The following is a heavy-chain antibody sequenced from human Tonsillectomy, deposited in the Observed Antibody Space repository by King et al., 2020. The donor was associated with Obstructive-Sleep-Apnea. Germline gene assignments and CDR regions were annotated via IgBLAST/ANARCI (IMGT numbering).Heavy chain of an antibody. Sequence: VQLVESGGGLVQPGGSLRLSCVASGFTFSTYSINWDRQAPGKGLEWISHISSSSSTTYYADSVKGRFTISRDNAKNSLYLQMNSLRAEDTAVYYCVNNYDFWSGYYPYGMDVWGQGTTVTVSS. CDR1: GFTFSTYS. CDR2: ISSSSSTT. V-gene: IGHV3-48*04. CDR3: VNNYDFWSGYYPYGMDV. D-gene: IGHD3-3*01. J-gene: IGHJ6*02.